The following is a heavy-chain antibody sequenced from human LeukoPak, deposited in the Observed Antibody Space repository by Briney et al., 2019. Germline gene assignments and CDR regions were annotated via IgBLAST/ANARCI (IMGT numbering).Heavy chain of an antibody. CDR2: MNPNSGNT. J-gene: IGHJ6*02. V-gene: IGHV1-8*03. Sequence: ASVKVSCKASGYTFTSYDINWVRQATGQGLEWMGWMNPNSGNTGYAQKFQGRVTITRNTSISTAYMELSSLRSEDTAVYYCARDGAAAGTTLHYYYGMDVWGQGTTVTVSS. CDR3: ARDGAAAGTTLHYYYGMDV. D-gene: IGHD6-13*01. CDR1: GYTFTSYD.